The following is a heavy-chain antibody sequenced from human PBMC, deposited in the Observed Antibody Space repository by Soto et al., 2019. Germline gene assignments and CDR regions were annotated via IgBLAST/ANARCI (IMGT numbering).Heavy chain of an antibody. Sequence: GGSLRLSCAASGFTFSSYSMNWVRQAPGKGLEWVSYISSSSSTIYYADSVKGRFTISRDNAKNSLYLQMNSLRAEDTAVYYCARVGDSSGWSFDYWGQGTLVTVSS. CDR1: GFTFSSYS. J-gene: IGHJ4*02. V-gene: IGHV3-48*01. CDR2: ISSSSSTI. CDR3: ARVGDSSGWSFDY. D-gene: IGHD6-19*01.